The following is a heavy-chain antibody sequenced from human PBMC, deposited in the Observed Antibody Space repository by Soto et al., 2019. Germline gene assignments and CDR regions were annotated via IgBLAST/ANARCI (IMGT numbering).Heavy chain of an antibody. Sequence: PGGSLRLSCAASGFTFSSYAMHWVRQAPGKGLEWVAVISYDGSNKYYADSVKGRFTISRDNSKNTLYLQMNSLRAEDTAVYYCARGGPPGAAMVGYYYYGMDVWGQGTTVTVSS. D-gene: IGHD5-18*01. V-gene: IGHV3-30-3*01. CDR2: ISYDGSNK. CDR1: GFTFSSYA. CDR3: ARGGPPGAAMVGYYYYGMDV. J-gene: IGHJ6*02.